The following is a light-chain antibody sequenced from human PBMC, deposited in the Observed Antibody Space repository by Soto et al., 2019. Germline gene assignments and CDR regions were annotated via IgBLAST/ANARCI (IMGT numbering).Light chain of an antibody. Sequence: EIELAQSPGTLSLPPGERATLSCRASQSIDTRRIAWFQQKPGQAPRLLIYGASNRATGIPDRFSGSGSGTDFTLTISRLEPEDFAVYYCQQYGSSGTFGQGTKVDIK. V-gene: IGKV3-20*01. CDR3: QQYGSSGT. CDR2: GAS. J-gene: IGKJ1*01. CDR1: QSIDTRR.